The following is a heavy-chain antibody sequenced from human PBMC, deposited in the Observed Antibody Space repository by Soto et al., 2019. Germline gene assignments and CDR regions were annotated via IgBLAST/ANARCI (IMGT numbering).Heavy chain of an antibody. D-gene: IGHD2-2*01. CDR1: GFTFDNYA. V-gene: IGHV3-23*01. CDR2: ITGSGSDT. CDR3: AKLGSSTWSPHYYFDY. J-gene: IGHJ4*02. Sequence: GGSLRLSFAASGFTFDNYAMGWVRQAPGKGLEWVSAITGSGSDTYYLDSVKGRFTISRDNSKNTLYLQMNSLRAEDTAICYCAKLGSSTWSPHYYFDYWGQGTLVTVSS.